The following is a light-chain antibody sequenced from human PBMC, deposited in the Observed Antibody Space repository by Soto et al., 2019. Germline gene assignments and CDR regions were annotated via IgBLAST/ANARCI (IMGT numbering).Light chain of an antibody. CDR2: EVS. CDR3: SSYTTTNTLWV. CDR1: SSDVGAYDY. J-gene: IGLJ3*02. Sequence: QSALTQPASVSGSPRQSITISFTGTSSDVGAYDYVSWYQQNPGKAPKLIISEVSDRPSGVSNRFSGSKSGNTASLTISGLQAEDEADYFCSSYTTTNTLWVFGGGTKVTVL. V-gene: IGLV2-14*01.